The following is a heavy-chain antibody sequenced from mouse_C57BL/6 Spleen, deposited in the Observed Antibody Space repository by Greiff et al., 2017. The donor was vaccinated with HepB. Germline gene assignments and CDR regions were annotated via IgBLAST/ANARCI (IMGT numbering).Heavy chain of an antibody. CDR1: GFTFSDYG. CDR2: ISSGSSTI. V-gene: IGHV5-17*01. Sequence: EVKLMESGGGLVKPGGSLKLSCAASGFTFSDYGMHWVRQAPEKGLEWVAYISSGSSTIYYADTVKGRFTISRDNAKNTLFLQMTSRRSEDTAMYYCAMGYYADYWGQGTTLTVAS. D-gene: IGHD2-3*01. CDR3: AMGYYADY. J-gene: IGHJ2*01.